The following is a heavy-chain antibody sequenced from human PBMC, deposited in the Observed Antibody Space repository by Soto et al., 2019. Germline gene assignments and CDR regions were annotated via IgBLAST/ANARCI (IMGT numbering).Heavy chain of an antibody. J-gene: IGHJ6*02. CDR1: GFTFSSYG. CDR3: AKDHQLELYGMDV. CDR2: ISYDGSNK. D-gene: IGHD1-1*01. V-gene: IGHV3-30*18. Sequence: TGGSLRLSCAASGFTFSSYGMHWVRQAPGKGLEWVAVISYDGSNKYYADSVKGRFTISRDNSKNTLYLQMNSLRAEDTAVYYCAKDHQLELYGMDVWGQGTTVTVSS.